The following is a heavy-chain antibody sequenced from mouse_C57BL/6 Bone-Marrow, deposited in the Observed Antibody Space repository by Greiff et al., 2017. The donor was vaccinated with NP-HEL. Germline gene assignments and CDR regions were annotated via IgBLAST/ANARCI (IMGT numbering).Heavy chain of an antibody. CDR1: GYAFRSYW. D-gene: IGHD2-3*01. Sequence: QVQLQQSGAALVKPGASVKISCQASGYAFRSYWLNWVQQRPGTGLEWIGQIYPGDGATNYNGKFKGKATLTADKSSSTAYMQLSSLASEDSAVYFCARRGDGYFYYAMDYWGQGTSVTVSS. CDR3: ARRGDGYFYYAMDY. CDR2: IYPGDGAT. J-gene: IGHJ4*01. V-gene: IGHV1-80*01.